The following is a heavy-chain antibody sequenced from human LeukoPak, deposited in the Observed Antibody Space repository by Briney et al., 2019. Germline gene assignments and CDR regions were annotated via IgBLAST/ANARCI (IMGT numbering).Heavy chain of an antibody. CDR3: AKDRDLRYFSDMDV. V-gene: IGHV3-30*18. D-gene: IGHD3-9*01. Sequence: GRSLRLSCAASGFTFSSYGMHWVRQAPGKGLEWVAVISYDGSNKYYADSVKGRFTISRDNSKNTLYLQMNSLRAEDTAVYHCAKDRDLRYFSDMDVWGQGTTVTVSS. CDR2: ISYDGSNK. CDR1: GFTFSSYG. J-gene: IGHJ6*02.